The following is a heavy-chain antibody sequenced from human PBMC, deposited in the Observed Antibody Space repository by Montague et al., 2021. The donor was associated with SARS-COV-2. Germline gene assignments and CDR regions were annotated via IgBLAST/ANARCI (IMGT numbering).Heavy chain of an antibody. V-gene: IGHV4-39*02. D-gene: IGHD5-12*01. CDR1: GGSISSNNYY. CDR2: IYDSGST. CDR3: ARRGRTLLPVATTIGGFDI. Sequence: SETLSLTCTVSGGSISSNNYYWDWIRQPPGKGLEWIGSIYDSGSTYYNPSLKSRVTISVDTSKNHFSLKLNSVTAADTAVYYCARRGRTLLPVATTIGGFDIGGQGTMVTVSS. J-gene: IGHJ3*02.